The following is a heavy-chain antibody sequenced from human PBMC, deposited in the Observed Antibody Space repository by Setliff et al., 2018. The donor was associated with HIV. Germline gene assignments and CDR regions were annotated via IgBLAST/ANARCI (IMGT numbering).Heavy chain of an antibody. D-gene: IGHD1-26*01. V-gene: IGHV1-3*03. CDR3: ARVGGTYLPFDY. CDR2: INVGKGNT. Sequence: GASVKVSCKASGYTFTSYAIHWVRQAPGQRLEWMGWINVGKGNTKYSQDLQGRVTITRDTSASTAYMELNSLRSEDMAVYYCARVGGTYLPFDYWGQGTLVTVSS. J-gene: IGHJ4*02. CDR1: GYTFTSYA.